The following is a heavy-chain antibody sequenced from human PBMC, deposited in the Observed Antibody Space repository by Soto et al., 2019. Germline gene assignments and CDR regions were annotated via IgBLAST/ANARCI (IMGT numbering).Heavy chain of an antibody. Sequence: ASVKVTCKASGYTFTSNGSRWVRQAPGQGLEWMGWISAYNGNTNYAQKLQGRVTMTTDTSTSTAYMELRSLRSDDTAVYYCAREGEYSSGWYTNHGEGYYYYGMDVWGQGTTVTVSS. CDR2: ISAYNGNT. D-gene: IGHD6-19*01. CDR3: AREGEYSSGWYTNHGEGYYYYGMDV. CDR1: GYTFTSNG. J-gene: IGHJ6*02. V-gene: IGHV1-18*01.